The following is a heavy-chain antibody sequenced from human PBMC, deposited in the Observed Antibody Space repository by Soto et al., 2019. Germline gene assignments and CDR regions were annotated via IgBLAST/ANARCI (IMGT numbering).Heavy chain of an antibody. CDR1: GFTFSPYE. D-gene: IGHD2-8*01. Sequence: LRLSCAASGFTFSPYEMSWVRQAPGKGLEWISYISSSGSTIHYADSVKGRLSISRDNAKKSLFLQMNSLRAEDTAVYYCVREAPCSNGVCQFDYWGRGTLVTSPQ. V-gene: IGHV3-48*03. J-gene: IGHJ4*02. CDR3: VREAPCSNGVCQFDY. CDR2: ISSSGSTI.